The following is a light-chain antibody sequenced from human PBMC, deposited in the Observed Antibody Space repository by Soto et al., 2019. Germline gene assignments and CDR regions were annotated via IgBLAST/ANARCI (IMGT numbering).Light chain of an antibody. Sequence: DIQMPQSPSSLSASIGDSVIITCRASQDIGTYLNWYQHKPGKAPKHLIYAASSLQTGVPSRFTGSGSGTEFTLTIDSLQPEDFATYYCQQSYTTPRITFGQGTRLEI. J-gene: IGKJ5*01. CDR3: QQSYTTPRIT. CDR1: QDIGTY. CDR2: AAS. V-gene: IGKV1-39*01.